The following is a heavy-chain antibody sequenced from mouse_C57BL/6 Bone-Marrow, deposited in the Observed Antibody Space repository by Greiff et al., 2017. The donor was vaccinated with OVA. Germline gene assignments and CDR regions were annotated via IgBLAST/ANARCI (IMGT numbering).Heavy chain of an antibody. CDR1: GYSITSGYY. CDR2: ISYDGSN. V-gene: IGHV3-6*01. Sequence: EVQLQESGPGLVKPSQSLSLTCSVTGYSITSGYYWNWIRQFPGNKLEWMGYISYDGSNNYNPSLKNRISITRDTSKNQFFLKLNSVTTEDTATYYCATGDYDYEGGYFDVWGTGTTVTVSS. J-gene: IGHJ1*03. CDR3: ATGDYDYEGGYFDV. D-gene: IGHD2-4*01.